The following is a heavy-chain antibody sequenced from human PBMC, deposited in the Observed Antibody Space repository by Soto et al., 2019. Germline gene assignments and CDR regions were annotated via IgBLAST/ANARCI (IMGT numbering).Heavy chain of an antibody. D-gene: IGHD6-13*01. CDR3: AKVRGSAAGTFGYFDY. V-gene: IGHV3-7*03. CDR2: INPDGSDI. Sequence: GGSLRLSCAASGFSFSSYWMTWLRQTPGTGLEWVANINPDGSDIHYVDSVKGRFTISRDDAKNSLYLQMNILRAEDTALYYCAKVRGSAAGTFGYFDYWGQGTLVTVSS. J-gene: IGHJ4*02. CDR1: GFSFSSYW.